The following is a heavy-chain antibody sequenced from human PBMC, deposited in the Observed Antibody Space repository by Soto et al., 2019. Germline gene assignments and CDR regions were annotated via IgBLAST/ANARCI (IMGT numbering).Heavy chain of an antibody. CDR2: IYWDDDK. D-gene: IGHD7-27*01. J-gene: IGHJ4*02. CDR1: GFSLITSGVG. CDR3: AHRGYMYGNWDQGYFDF. V-gene: IGHV2-5*02. Sequence: QITLKESGPTRVKPTQTLTLTCTFSGFSLITSGVGVGWIRQSPGKALEYLAVIYWDDDKRYSPPLKSRLTITKDTSKNQVVLTMTYMDFVDTATYFCAHRGYMYGNWDQGYFDFWGQGTPVTVSS.